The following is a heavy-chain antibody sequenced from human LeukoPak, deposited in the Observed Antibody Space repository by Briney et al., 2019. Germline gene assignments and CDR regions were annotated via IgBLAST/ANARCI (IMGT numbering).Heavy chain of an antibody. CDR3: ARAQLGYNWFGP. J-gene: IGHJ5*02. CDR1: GFTFSSYS. CDR2: INWNGGST. D-gene: IGHD1-1*01. Sequence: GGSLRLSCAASGFTFSSYSMNWVRQAPGKGLEWVSNINWNGGSTGYADSVRGRFTISRDNAKNSLYQQMNSLRADDTAVYFCARAQLGYNWFGPWGQGTLVTVSS. V-gene: IGHV3-20*04.